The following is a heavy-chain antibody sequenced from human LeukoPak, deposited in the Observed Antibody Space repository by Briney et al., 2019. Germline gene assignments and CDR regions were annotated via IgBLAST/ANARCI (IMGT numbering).Heavy chain of an antibody. Sequence: SVKVSCKASGGTFSSYAISWVRQAPGQGLEWMGRIIPIFGIANYAQKFQGRVTITADKSTSTAYMELSSLRSEGTAVYYCARGEMATIDNYYYGMDVWGQGTTVTVSS. V-gene: IGHV1-69*04. J-gene: IGHJ6*02. D-gene: IGHD5-24*01. CDR3: ARGEMATIDNYYYGMDV. CDR1: GGTFSSYA. CDR2: IIPIFGIA.